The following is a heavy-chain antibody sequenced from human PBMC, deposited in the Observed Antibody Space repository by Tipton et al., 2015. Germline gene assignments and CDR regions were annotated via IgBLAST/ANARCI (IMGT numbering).Heavy chain of an antibody. Sequence: TLSLTCTVSGGSISSRNYYWGWIRQPPGMGLEWIGTIYYSGSTFYNPSLRSRVTISVDMSKNQFPLKLSSVTAADTTVYYRARRIAAAHADYWGQGTLVTVSS. CDR3: ARRIAAAHADY. D-gene: IGHD6-13*01. J-gene: IGHJ4*02. CDR2: IYYSGST. CDR1: GGSISSRNYY. V-gene: IGHV4-39*01.